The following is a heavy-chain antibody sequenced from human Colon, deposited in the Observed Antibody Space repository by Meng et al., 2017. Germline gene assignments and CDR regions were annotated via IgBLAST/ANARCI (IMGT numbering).Heavy chain of an antibody. CDR2: ITGRATRT. V-gene: IGHV3-23*04. D-gene: IGHD1-1*01. CDR1: GFTFSDYG. J-gene: IGHJ4*02. CDR3: ATINWSDYEDY. Sequence: EVRRVESGGGLVQPGESLRRSCAASGFTFSDYGMSWIRQAPGKGPEWVSAITGRATRTYYADSVQGRFTISRDNPTNTVYLQMTSLTAEDTGVYYCATINWSDYEDYWGQGVLVTVSS.